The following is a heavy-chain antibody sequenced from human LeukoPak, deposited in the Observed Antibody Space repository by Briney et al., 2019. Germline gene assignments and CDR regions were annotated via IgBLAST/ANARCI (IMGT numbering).Heavy chain of an antibody. D-gene: IGHD4-17*01. V-gene: IGHV3-74*01. J-gene: IGHJ4*02. Sequence: PGGSLRLSCAASGFTFSSYWMHWVRQAPGRGLVWVSRINNDGSSTSYADSVKGRFTISRDNAKNSLYLQMNSLRAEDTAVYYCAREGVHDYGETFDYWGQGTLVTVSS. CDR1: GFTFSSYW. CDR3: AREGVHDYGETFDY. CDR2: INNDGSST.